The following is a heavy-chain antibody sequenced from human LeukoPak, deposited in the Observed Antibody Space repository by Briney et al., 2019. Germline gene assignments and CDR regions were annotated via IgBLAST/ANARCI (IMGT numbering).Heavy chain of an antibody. J-gene: IGHJ4*02. CDR3: ARLMGVRTTYDS. CDR2: IKQEGSEK. CDR1: GFTFRSHW. V-gene: IGHV3-7*01. Sequence: GGSLRLSCAASGFTFRSHWMSWVRQPPGDELEWVASIKQEGSEKYYVDSVRGRFTVSRDNAKNSLYLQMNSLRAEDTAVYYCARLMGVRTTYDSWGQGTLVTVSS. D-gene: IGHD2/OR15-2a*01.